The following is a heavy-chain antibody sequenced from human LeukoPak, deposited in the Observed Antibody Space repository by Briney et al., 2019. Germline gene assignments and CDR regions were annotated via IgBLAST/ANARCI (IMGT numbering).Heavy chain of an antibody. CDR3: ARDQGRSSSGGY. Sequence: ASVKVSCKASGYTFTNYGISCVRQAPGQGFEWMGWISAYNGNTNYAQKVQGRVTMTTDTSTSTAYMELRSLRSDDTAVYYCARDQGRSSSGGYWGQGTLVTVSS. CDR2: ISAYNGNT. J-gene: IGHJ4*02. D-gene: IGHD6-19*01. V-gene: IGHV1-18*01. CDR1: GYTFTNYG.